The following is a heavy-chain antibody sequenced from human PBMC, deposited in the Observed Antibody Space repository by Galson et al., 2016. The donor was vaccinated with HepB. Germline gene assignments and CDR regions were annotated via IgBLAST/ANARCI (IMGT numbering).Heavy chain of an antibody. CDR1: GGSISSPLYY. V-gene: IGHV4-39*07. CDR3: ARGAYYMDV. J-gene: IGHJ6*03. Sequence: ETLSLTCSVSGGSISSPLYYWGWIRQSPGKGLEWIANILHRGSNYYNPSLKSRVTISVDRSKNHFSLKVSSVTAADTAVYYCARGAYYMDVWGKGTTVTVSS. CDR2: ILHRGSN.